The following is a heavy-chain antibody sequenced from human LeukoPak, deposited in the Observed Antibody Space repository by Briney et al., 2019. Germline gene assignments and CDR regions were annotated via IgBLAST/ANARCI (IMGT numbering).Heavy chain of an antibody. V-gene: IGHV3-9*03. CDR3: EKDIGYCTNGVCLGFDY. CDR2: ISWNSGNI. J-gene: IGHJ4*02. CDR1: GFTFDDYA. Sequence: GGSLRLSCAASGFTFDDYAMHWVRHAPGKGLGWVSGISWNSGNIGYAESVKGRFTISRDNAKNSLYLQMNSLRAEDMALYYCEKDIGYCTNGVCLGFDYWGQGTLVTVSS. D-gene: IGHD2-8*01.